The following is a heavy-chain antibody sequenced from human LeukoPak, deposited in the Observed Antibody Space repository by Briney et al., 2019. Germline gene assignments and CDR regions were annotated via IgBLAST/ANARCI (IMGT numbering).Heavy chain of an antibody. CDR2: ITSSSDFV. J-gene: IGHJ6*02. CDR3: AKDRGYDFSYGMDV. CDR1: GFIFSSYS. Sequence: TGGSLRLSCVASGFIFSSYSMNWVRQAPGKGLEWVSSITSSSDFVSYADSVRGRFTISRDNTKNSLYLQMNSLSAEDTAVYYCAKDRGYDFSYGMDVWGQGTTVTVSS. D-gene: IGHD5-12*01. V-gene: IGHV3-21*01.